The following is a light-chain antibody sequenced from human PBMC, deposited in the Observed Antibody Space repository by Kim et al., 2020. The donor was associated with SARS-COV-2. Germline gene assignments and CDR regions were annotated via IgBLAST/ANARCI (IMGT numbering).Light chain of an antibody. CDR3: QKYDSAPRT. CDR1: QDIRNF. V-gene: IGKV1-27*01. J-gene: IGKJ1*01. Sequence: GDRVTITCRASQDIRNFLAWYQQKPGKVPRLLIYAASTLQYGVPSRFSGRGSGTDFTLTISSLQPDDVATYYCQKYDSAPRTFGQGTKVDIK. CDR2: AAS.